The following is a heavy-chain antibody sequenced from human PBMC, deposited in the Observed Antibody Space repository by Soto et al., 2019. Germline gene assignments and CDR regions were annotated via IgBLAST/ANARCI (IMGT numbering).Heavy chain of an antibody. V-gene: IGHV3-7*03. J-gene: IGHJ6*02. Sequence: PGGSLRLSCAASGFTFSSYWMSWVRQAPGKGLEWVANIKQDGSEKYYVDSVKGRFTISRDNAKNSLYLQMNSLRAEDTAVYYCARRGILDSGWSIDYYYYGMDVWGQGTTVTVSS. CDR1: GFTFSSYW. CDR3: ARRGILDSGWSIDYYYYGMDV. CDR2: IKQDGSEK. D-gene: IGHD6-19*01.